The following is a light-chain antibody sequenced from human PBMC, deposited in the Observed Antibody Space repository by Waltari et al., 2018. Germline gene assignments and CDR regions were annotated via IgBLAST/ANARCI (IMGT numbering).Light chain of an antibody. CDR2: SDN. J-gene: IGLJ3*02. CDR1: SSNIGSNT. CDR3: AAWDDSLNGPV. V-gene: IGLV1-44*01. Sequence: QSVLTQPPSASGTPGQRVTISCSGSSSNIGSNTVNWYQQLPGAGPTILIYSDNQRPSGVHDRFSGSKSGTSASLAISGLQSEDEADYYCAAWDDSLNGPVFGGGTKLTVL.